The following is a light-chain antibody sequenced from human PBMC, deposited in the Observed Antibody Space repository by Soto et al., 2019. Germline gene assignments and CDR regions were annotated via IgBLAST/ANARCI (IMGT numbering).Light chain of an antibody. CDR2: SAS. Sequence: DIQLTQSPSFLSASVGDRVTITCRASLDIRGYLAWYQQKPGRVPRLLIYSASTLQSGVPSRFSGSGSGTEFTLTISSLQPEDFASYYCQQLDRYPFSFGGGTKVDIK. V-gene: IGKV1-9*01. J-gene: IGKJ4*01. CDR3: QQLDRYPFS. CDR1: LDIRGY.